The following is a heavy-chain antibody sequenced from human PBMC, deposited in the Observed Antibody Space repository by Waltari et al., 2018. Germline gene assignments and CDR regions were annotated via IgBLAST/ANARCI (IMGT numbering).Heavy chain of an antibody. CDR2: IYYSGST. V-gene: IGHV4-59*11. CDR1: GGSISSHY. J-gene: IGHJ4*02. Sequence: QVQLQESGPGLVKPSETLSLTCTVSGGSISSHYWSWIRQPPGKGLEWIGYIYYSGSTNYNPSLKSRVTRSVDTSKNQFSLKLSAVTAADTAVYYCARTYSSSLRRIVYEDYWGQGTLVTVSS. D-gene: IGHD6-6*01. CDR3: ARTYSSSLRRIVYEDY.